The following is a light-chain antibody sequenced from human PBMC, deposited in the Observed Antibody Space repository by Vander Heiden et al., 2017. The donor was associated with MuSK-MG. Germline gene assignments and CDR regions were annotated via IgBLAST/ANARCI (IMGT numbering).Light chain of an antibody. J-gene: IGKJ4*01. Sequence: DIQMTQSPSSLSASVGDRVTITCRASQAIGKYLAWYQQKPGKVPKLLIYGTSTLQSGVPSRFSGSGSGTDYTLTINSLQPEDAAIYYCQKYYSDSTFGGGTKVEI. V-gene: IGKV1-27*01. CDR1: QAIGKY. CDR3: QKYYSDST. CDR2: GTS.